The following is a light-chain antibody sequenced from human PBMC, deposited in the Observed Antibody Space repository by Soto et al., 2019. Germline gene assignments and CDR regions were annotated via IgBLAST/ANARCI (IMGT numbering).Light chain of an antibody. J-gene: IGLJ1*01. Sequence: QSALTQPPSASGSPGQPVAISCTGTSSDVGGYNYVSWYQLHPGKAPKLMIYEVNLRPSGVPDRFSGSKSGNTASLTVSGLQAEDEADYYCSSYAGNHNYVFGTGTKLTVL. V-gene: IGLV2-8*01. CDR3: SSYAGNHNYV. CDR2: EVN. CDR1: SSDVGGYNY.